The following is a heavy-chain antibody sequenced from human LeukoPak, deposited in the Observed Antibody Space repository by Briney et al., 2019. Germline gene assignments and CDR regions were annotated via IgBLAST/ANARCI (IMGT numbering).Heavy chain of an antibody. D-gene: IGHD4-11*01. V-gene: IGHV3-49*03. CDR1: GFTFGDYA. CDR2: IRCKACGGTT. Sequence: GRSLRLSCTASGFTFGDYAMSWFRQAPGKGLEWVGFIRCKACGGTTEYAASVKGRFTISRDDSKSIAYLQMNILKTEDTAVYYCTRDLYRVTTFPPSYYYYYYTDVWGKGTTVTVSS. CDR3: TRDLYRVTTFPPSYYYYYYTDV. J-gene: IGHJ6*03.